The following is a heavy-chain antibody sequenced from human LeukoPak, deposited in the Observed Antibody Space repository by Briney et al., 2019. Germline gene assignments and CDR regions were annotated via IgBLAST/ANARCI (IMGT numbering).Heavy chain of an antibody. CDR2: IIPIFGTA. Sequence: SVKVSCKASGGTFSSYAISWVRQAPGQGLEWMGGIIPIFGTANYSQKFQGRITITADESTSKAYMELSSLRSEDTAVYYCARSPGYSSSWLPFDYWGQGTLVTVSS. CDR3: ARSPGYSSSWLPFDY. J-gene: IGHJ4*02. D-gene: IGHD6-13*01. CDR1: GGTFSSYA. V-gene: IGHV1-69*01.